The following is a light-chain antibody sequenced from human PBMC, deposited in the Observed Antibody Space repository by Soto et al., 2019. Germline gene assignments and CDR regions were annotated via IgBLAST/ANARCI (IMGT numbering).Light chain of an antibody. J-gene: IGKJ4*01. CDR3: QQLNSYPLT. Sequence: DIQLTQSRATLSASVGDRVTITCRASRSIINWLAWYQQKPGKAPKLLIFAAFNLQSGVPSRFSGSGSGTEFTLTISSLQPEDFATHYCQQLNSYPLTFGGATKVDIK. V-gene: IGKV1-5*01. CDR1: RSIINW. CDR2: AAF.